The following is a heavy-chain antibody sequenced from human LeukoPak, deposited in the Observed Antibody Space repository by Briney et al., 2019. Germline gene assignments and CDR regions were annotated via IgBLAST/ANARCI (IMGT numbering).Heavy chain of an antibody. Sequence: GGSLRLSCAASGFTFSSYWMSWVRQAPGKGLEWVANIKQDGSEKYYVNSVKGRFTISRDNAKNSLYLQMNSLRAEDTAVYYCARDLRYYYGYSDYWGQGTLVTVSS. CDR2: IKQDGSEK. CDR3: ARDLRYYYGYSDY. D-gene: IGHD3-10*01. V-gene: IGHV3-7*01. CDR1: GFTFSSYW. J-gene: IGHJ4*02.